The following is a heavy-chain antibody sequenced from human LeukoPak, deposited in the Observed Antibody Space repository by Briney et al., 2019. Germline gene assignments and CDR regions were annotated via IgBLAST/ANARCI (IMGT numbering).Heavy chain of an antibody. CDR1: GFTFSSYE. J-gene: IGHJ4*02. Sequence: PGXXLRLSCAASGFTFSSYEMKWVSQAEGKGMEWVSYISSSGSNIYYADSVKGGLTISRDKGKNSLYLQMNSLRAEDTAVYYCARDGGWEDQLDPVDYWGQGTLVTVSS. V-gene: IGHV3-48*03. CDR2: ISSSGSNI. CDR3: ARDGGWEDQLDPVDY. D-gene: IGHD6-13*01.